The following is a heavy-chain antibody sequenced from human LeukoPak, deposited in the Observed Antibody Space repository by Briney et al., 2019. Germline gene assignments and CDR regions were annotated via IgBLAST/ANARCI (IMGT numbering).Heavy chain of an antibody. J-gene: IGHJ4*02. CDR3: ARVRASGYDFADFDY. D-gene: IGHD5-12*01. Sequence: ASVKVSCKASGYTFTGYYMHWVQQAPGQGLEWMGWINPNSGGTNYAQKFQGRVTMTRDTSISTAYMELSRLRSDDTAVYYCARVRASGYDFADFDYWGQGTLVTVSS. CDR2: INPNSGGT. V-gene: IGHV1-2*02. CDR1: GYTFTGYY.